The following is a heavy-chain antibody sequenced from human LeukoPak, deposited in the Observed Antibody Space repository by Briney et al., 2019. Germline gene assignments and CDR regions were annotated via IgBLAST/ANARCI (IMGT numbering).Heavy chain of an antibody. J-gene: IGHJ4*02. V-gene: IGHV3-9*01. CDR3: AKAHGWFGELGASGLDY. D-gene: IGHD3-10*01. CDR2: ISWNSGSI. Sequence: PGGSLRLSCAASGFTFSSYWMSWVRQAPGKGLEWVSGISWNSGSIGYADSVKGRFTISRDNAKNSLYLQMNSLRAEDTALYYCAKAHGWFGELGASGLDYWGQGTLVTVSS. CDR1: GFTFSSYW.